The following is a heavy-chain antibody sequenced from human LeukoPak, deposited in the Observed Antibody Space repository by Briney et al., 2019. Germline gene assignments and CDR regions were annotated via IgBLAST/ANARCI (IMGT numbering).Heavy chain of an antibody. CDR3: ARAYCSSTGCPGYFDY. J-gene: IGHJ4*02. CDR1: GYSISSGYY. Sequence: SETLSLTCAVSGYSISSGYYWSWIRQPPGKGLEWIGEINHSGSTNYNPSLKSRVTISVDTSKNQFSLKLSSVTAADTAVYYCARAYCSSTGCPGYFDYWGQGTLVTVSS. D-gene: IGHD2-2*01. V-gene: IGHV4-34*01. CDR2: INHSGST.